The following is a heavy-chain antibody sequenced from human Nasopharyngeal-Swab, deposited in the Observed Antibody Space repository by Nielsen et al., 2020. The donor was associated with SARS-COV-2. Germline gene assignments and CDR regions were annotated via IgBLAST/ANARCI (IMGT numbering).Heavy chain of an antibody. Sequence: VGQAHGQGLEWMGWISAYNGNTNYAPKLQGRVTMTTDTSTGTAYMELRSLRSDDTAVYYCARAGDRFGELLFFDYWGQGNLVTVSS. D-gene: IGHD3-10*01. CDR2: ISAYNGNT. V-gene: IGHV1-18*01. J-gene: IGHJ4*02. CDR3: ARAGDRFGELLFFDY.